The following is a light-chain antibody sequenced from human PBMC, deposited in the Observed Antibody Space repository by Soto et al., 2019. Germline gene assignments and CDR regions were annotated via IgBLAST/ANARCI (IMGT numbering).Light chain of an antibody. Sequence: QSALTQPASVSGSPGQSIAISCTGTSSDVGGYTYVSWYQQHPGKAPKLMIYDVSARPSGVSNRFSGSKSDNTASLTISGLQAEDEADYYCSSYTSSNTVIFGGGTKLPS. CDR3: SSYTSSNTVI. J-gene: IGLJ2*01. CDR2: DVS. CDR1: SSDVGGYTY. V-gene: IGLV2-14*01.